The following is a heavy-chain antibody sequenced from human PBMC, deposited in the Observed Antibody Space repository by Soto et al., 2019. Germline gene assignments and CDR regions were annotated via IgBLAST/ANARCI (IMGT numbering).Heavy chain of an antibody. CDR2: MYYSGRT. CDR3: ARGVLLAPDV. Sequence: SETLSLTCSVSGGSITIHYWTWVRQPPGKGLEWIGYMYYSGRTNYNPSLKSRVTVSIDPSKNQFSLQMSSITAADTAVYYCARGVLLAPDVWGQGTTVT. CDR1: GGSITIHY. D-gene: IGHD1-26*01. V-gene: IGHV4-59*08. J-gene: IGHJ6*02.